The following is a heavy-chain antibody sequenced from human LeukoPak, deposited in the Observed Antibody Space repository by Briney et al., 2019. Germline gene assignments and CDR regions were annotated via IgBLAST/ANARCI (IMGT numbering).Heavy chain of an antibody. CDR3: ARYGYQSDFEF. J-gene: IGHJ4*02. Sequence: SETLSLTCIVSGGSISTSSDYGDWIRQPLGKGLEWIGTIDTSGTTYYNPSLKSRVTISVDTSKNQFSLKLSSVTAADAAVYHCARYGYQSDFEFWGQGILVTVSS. CDR2: IDTSGTT. D-gene: IGHD2-2*01. CDR1: GGSISTSSDY. V-gene: IGHV4-39*01.